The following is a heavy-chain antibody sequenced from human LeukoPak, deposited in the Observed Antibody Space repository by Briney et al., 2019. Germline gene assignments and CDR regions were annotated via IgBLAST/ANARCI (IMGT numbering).Heavy chain of an antibody. CDR1: GFTFSDYY. CDR3: ARLKDSSGYSSFDY. Sequence: GGSLRLSRAASGFTFSDYYMSWIRQAPGKGLEWVSYISSSGSTIYYADSVKGRFTISRDNAKNSLYLQMNSLRAEDTAVYYCARLKDSSGYSSFDYWGQGTLVTVSS. V-gene: IGHV3-11*04. J-gene: IGHJ4*02. CDR2: ISSSGSTI. D-gene: IGHD3-22*01.